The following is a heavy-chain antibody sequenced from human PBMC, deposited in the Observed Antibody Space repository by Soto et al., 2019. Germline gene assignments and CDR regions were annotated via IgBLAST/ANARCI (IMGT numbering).Heavy chain of an antibody. J-gene: IGHJ4*02. CDR2: ISSTTNYI. CDR3: ARESEDITSTFGC. V-gene: IGHV3-21*01. D-gene: IGHD2-15*01. Sequence: ACRSLRLSCSASRFTYTRYNINWGSQAPGKGLEWVSSISSTTNYIYHADSMKGRFTVSRDNAKNSVYLEMNSLSAEDTAVYYCARESEDITSTFGCWGQGTRVTVSS. CDR1: RFTYTRYN.